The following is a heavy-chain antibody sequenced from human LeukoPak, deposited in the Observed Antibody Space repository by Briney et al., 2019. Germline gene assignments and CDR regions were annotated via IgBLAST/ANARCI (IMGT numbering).Heavy chain of an antibody. Sequence: QPGGSLRLSCAASGFTFSSYAMSWVRQAPGKGLEWVSAISGSGGSTYYADSVKGRFTISRDNSKNTLYLQMNSLRAEDTAVYYCAKDPPHYDLWSGYLAGRGAFDIWGQGTMVTVSS. CDR2: ISGSGGST. CDR1: GFTFSSYA. J-gene: IGHJ3*02. D-gene: IGHD3-3*01. CDR3: AKDPPHYDLWSGYLAGRGAFDI. V-gene: IGHV3-23*01.